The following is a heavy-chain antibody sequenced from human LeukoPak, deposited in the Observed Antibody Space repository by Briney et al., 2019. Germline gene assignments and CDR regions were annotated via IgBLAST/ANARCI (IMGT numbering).Heavy chain of an antibody. V-gene: IGHV3-7*01. Sequence: GGSLRLSCAASGFTFRSYWMSWVRQAPGKGLEWVANINRDGSEKYYVDSVKGRFTISRDNAKKSLYLQMNSLRADDTAVYYCARDGGPFDSWGQGTLVTVSS. CDR1: GFTFRSYW. CDR3: ARDGGPFDS. J-gene: IGHJ4*02. CDR2: INRDGSEK. D-gene: IGHD3-16*01.